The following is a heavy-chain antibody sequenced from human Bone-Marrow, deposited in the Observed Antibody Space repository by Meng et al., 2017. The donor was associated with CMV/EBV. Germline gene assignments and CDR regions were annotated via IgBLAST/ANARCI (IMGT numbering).Heavy chain of an antibody. CDR2: MSYDGNQE. CDR3: ARVLRSDYYYYFYPMDV. Sequence: GESLKISCAASGFTFSTYAMHWVGQAPGKGLEWVAVMSYDGNQEYYADSVKGRFTISRDNSKNTLYLQMDSLRAEDTVVYYCARVLRSDYYYYFYPMDVWGQGTTVTVSS. CDR1: GFTFSTYA. V-gene: IGHV3-30-3*01. D-gene: IGHD3-10*01. J-gene: IGHJ6*02.